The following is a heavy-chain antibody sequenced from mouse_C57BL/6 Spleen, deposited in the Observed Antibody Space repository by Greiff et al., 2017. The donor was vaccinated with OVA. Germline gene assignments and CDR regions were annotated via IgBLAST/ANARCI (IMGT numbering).Heavy chain of an antibody. V-gene: IGHV1-82*01. CDR3: ARQGGNYDYAMDY. D-gene: IGHD2-1*01. J-gene: IGHJ4*01. Sequence: QVQLQQSGPELVKPGASVKISCKASGYAFSSSWMNWVKQRPGKGLEWIGRIYPGDGDTNYNGKFKGKATLTADKSSSTAYMQLSSLTSEDSAVYFCARQGGNYDYAMDYWGQGTSVTVSS. CDR2: IYPGDGDT. CDR1: GYAFSSSW.